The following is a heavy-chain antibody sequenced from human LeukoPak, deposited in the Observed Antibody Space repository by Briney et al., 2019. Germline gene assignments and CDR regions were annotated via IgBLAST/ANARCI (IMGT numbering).Heavy chain of an antibody. CDR3: ARHKEESGAYRPNDY. V-gene: IGHV4-39*01. D-gene: IGHD1-1*01. J-gene: IGHJ4*02. Sequence: SETLSLTCTVSGGSISSSSFYWDWIRQPPGKGLEWIGTIFYSGSTYYNPSLKSRVTMSVDTSKNQFSLKLSSVTAADTAVYYCARHKEESGAYRPNDYWGQGTLVTVSS. CDR1: GGSISSSSFY. CDR2: IFYSGST.